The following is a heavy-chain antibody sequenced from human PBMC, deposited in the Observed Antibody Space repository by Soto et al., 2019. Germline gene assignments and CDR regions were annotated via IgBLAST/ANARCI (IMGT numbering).Heavy chain of an antibody. CDR3: AKLTYPYYSTGYYYVRVSGGFDS. J-gene: IGHJ5*01. Sequence: EVQLLESGGGLIQPGGSLRLSCAASGFMFSSYAMSWVRQAPGKGLEWVSSISASGGTANLADSVEGRCTISRDNSKSTLYLQMNSMRAEDKVVYYCAKLTYPYYSTGYYYVRVSGGFDSWGQGTLVTVSS. D-gene: IGHD3-22*01. CDR1: GFMFSSYA. V-gene: IGHV3-23*01. CDR2: ISASGGTA.